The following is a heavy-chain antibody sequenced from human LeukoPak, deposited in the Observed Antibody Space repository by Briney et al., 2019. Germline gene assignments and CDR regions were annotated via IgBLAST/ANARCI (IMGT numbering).Heavy chain of an antibody. V-gene: IGHV3-7*01. CDR3: ARGDIAVAGDYFYGMDV. J-gene: IGHJ6*02. CDR2: IKQDGSEK. D-gene: IGHD6-19*01. CDR1: GFTFSSYW. Sequence: PGGSLRLSCAASGFTFSSYWMSWVRQAPGKGLEWVANIKQDGSEKYYVDSVKGRFTISRDNAKNSLYLQMNSLRAEDTAVYYCARGDIAVAGDYFYGMDVWGQGTTVTVSS.